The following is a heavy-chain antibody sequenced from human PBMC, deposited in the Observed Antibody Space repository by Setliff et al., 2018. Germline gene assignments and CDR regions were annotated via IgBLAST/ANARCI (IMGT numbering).Heavy chain of an antibody. CDR2: ISGSGGST. CDR3: ASRRNWGRSWYYYYGMDV. Sequence: GGSLRLSCAASGFTFSSYAMSWVRQAPGKGLEWVSAISGSGGSTYYADSVKGRFTISRDNSKNTLYLQMNSLRAEDTAVYYCASRRNWGRSWYYYYGMDVWGQGTTVTVSS. D-gene: IGHD7-27*01. J-gene: IGHJ6*02. V-gene: IGHV3-23*01. CDR1: GFTFSSYA.